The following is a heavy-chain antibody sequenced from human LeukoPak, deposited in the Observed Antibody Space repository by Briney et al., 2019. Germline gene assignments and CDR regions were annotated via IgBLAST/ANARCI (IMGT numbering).Heavy chain of an antibody. D-gene: IGHD6-6*01. CDR3: AKELEGAARSIGY. CDR2: NSGSGGST. V-gene: IGHV3-23*01. Sequence: PGGSLRLSCAASGFTFNTYAMSWVRQAPGKGLEWVSSNSGSGGSTYYAHSVEGRFTTSRDNSKNTLYLQMNSLRAEDTAVYYCAKELEGAARSIGYWGQGTLVTVSS. J-gene: IGHJ4*02. CDR1: GFTFNTYA.